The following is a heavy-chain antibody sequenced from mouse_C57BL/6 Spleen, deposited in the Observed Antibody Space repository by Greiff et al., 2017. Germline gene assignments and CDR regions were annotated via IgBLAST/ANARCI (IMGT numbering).Heavy chain of an antibody. V-gene: IGHV1-55*01. D-gene: IGHD4-1*01. CDR1: GYTFTSYW. Sequence: QVQLKEPGAELVKPGASVKMSCTASGYTFTSYWITWVKQRPGQGLEWIGDIYPGSGSTNYNEKVKSKATLTVDTSSSTAYMELSSLTSEDSAVYYWARRLVWYFDVWGTVTTGTVSS. CDR2: IYPGSGST. J-gene: IGHJ1*03. CDR3: ARRLVWYFDV.